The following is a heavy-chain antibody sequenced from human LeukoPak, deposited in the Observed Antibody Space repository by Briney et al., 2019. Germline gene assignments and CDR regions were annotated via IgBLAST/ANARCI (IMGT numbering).Heavy chain of an antibody. CDR3: ARVAGRPFDY. Sequence: PSETLSLTCTVSGGSISTGGYYWSWVRQHPGKGLEWIGYMYYSGSTYYSPSLKSRVSISVDTSKNQFSLMLTSVTAADTAVYYCARVAGRPFDYWGQGTLVTVSS. CDR1: GGSISTGGYY. D-gene: IGHD6-19*01. V-gene: IGHV4-31*03. CDR2: MYYSGST. J-gene: IGHJ4*02.